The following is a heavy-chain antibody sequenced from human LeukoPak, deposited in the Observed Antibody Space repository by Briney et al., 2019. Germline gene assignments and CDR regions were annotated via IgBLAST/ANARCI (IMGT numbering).Heavy chain of an antibody. D-gene: IGHD3-22*01. CDR1: GGSISSGGYY. CDR2: IYYSGST. CDR3: ARERPGGDSSGYYSYYFDY. J-gene: IGHJ4*02. Sequence: SQTLSLTCTVSGGSISSGGYYWSWIRQHPGEGLEWIGYIYYSGSTYYNPSLKSRVTISVDTSKNQFSLKLSSVTAADTAVYYCARERPGGDSSGYYSYYFDYWGQETLVTVSS. V-gene: IGHV4-31*03.